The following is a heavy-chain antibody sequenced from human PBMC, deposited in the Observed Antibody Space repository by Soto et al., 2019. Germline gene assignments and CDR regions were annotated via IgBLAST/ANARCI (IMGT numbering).Heavy chain of an antibody. D-gene: IGHD3-9*01. J-gene: IGHJ4*02. CDR1: GFTFGTVA. CDR3: AKDRSSRYVSGLYFDF. V-gene: IGHV3-23*01. CDR2: IAFASFDS. Sequence: EVQLLESGGGLVEPGGSLRLSCVASGFTFGTVAMTWVRQAPGKGLEWVSSIAFASFDSYYAPSVKGRFTTSRDDSKNTLYLQMHSLRADDSAVDSCAKDRSSRYVSGLYFDFWGPGSVVTVSS.